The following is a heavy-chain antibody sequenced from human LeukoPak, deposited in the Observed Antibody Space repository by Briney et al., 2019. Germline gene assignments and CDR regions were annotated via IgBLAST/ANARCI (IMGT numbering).Heavy chain of an antibody. Sequence: TSVKVSCKASGYTFTTYHIHWVRQAPGQGLEWMGIINPSGGSTSYAQKFQGRVTMTRDTSTSTVYMELSSLRSEDTAVYYCARVGYDSSGYLGYYYGMDVWGQGTTVTVSS. J-gene: IGHJ6*02. D-gene: IGHD3-22*01. V-gene: IGHV1-46*01. CDR3: ARVGYDSSGYLGYYYGMDV. CDR1: GYTFTTYH. CDR2: INPSGGST.